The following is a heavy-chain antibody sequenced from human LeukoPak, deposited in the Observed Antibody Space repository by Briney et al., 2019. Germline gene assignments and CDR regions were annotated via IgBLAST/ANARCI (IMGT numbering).Heavy chain of an antibody. V-gene: IGHV3-23*01. J-gene: IGHJ6*03. CDR3: AKAQGTNSWYDYYYYMDV. Sequence: GGSLRLSCVASGFTFSSYAMSWVRQAPGKGLEWVSAISGNGGSTYYADSVKGRFTISRDDSKNTLYLQMNSLRAEDTAVYYCAKAQGTNSWYDYYYYMDVWGKGTTVTVS. CDR2: ISGNGGST. CDR1: GFTFSSYA. D-gene: IGHD6-13*01.